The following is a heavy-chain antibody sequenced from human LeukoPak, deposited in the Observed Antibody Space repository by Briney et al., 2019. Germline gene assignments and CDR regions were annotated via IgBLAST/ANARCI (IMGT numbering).Heavy chain of an antibody. CDR1: GYTFTGYY. J-gene: IGHJ4*02. CDR2: INPNSGGT. Sequence: ASVKVSCKASGYTFTGYYMHWVRQAPGRGLEWMGWINPNSGGTNYAQKFQGRVTMTRDTSISTAYMELSRLRSDDTAVYYCATDRYCSSTSCNSWGQGTLVTVSS. CDR3: ATDRYCSSTSCNS. D-gene: IGHD2-2*01. V-gene: IGHV1-2*02.